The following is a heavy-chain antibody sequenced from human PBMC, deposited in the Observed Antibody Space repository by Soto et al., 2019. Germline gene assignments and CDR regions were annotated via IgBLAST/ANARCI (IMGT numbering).Heavy chain of an antibody. D-gene: IGHD3-9*01. Sequence: GGSLRLSCAASGFTFDDYTIHWVRQAPGKGLEWVSYISSGSKTIYYVESVKGRFIVSRDNARNSQYLQMNSLRDEDTAVYYCVREDILGVRSFDYWGQGTLVTVSS. V-gene: IGHV3-48*02. CDR2: ISSGSKTI. CDR3: VREDILGVRSFDY. J-gene: IGHJ4*02. CDR1: GFTFDDYT.